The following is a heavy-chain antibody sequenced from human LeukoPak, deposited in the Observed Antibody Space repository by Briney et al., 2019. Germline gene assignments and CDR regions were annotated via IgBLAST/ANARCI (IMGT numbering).Heavy chain of an antibody. CDR1: GGTFSSYA. V-gene: IGHV1-69*05. Sequence: SVKASCKASGGTFSSYAISWVRQAPGQGLEWMGGIIPIFGTANYAQKFQGRVTITTDESTSTAYMELSSLRSEDTAVYYCARVTRGSSSALDYFDYWGQGTLVTVSS. D-gene: IGHD6-6*01. CDR2: IIPIFGTA. J-gene: IGHJ4*02. CDR3: ARVTRGSSSALDYFDY.